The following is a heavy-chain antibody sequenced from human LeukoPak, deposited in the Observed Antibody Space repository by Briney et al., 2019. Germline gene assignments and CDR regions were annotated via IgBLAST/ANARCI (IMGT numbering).Heavy chain of an antibody. CDR2: ISYDGSNK. Sequence: GGSLRLSCAASGFTFSSYGMHWVRQAPGKGLGWVAVISYDGSNKYYADSVKGRFTISRDNSKNTLYLQMNSLRAEDTAVYYCAKAIGSSWYGMDVWGQGTTVTVSS. CDR3: AKAIGSSWYGMDV. CDR1: GFTFSSYG. J-gene: IGHJ6*02. V-gene: IGHV3-30*18. D-gene: IGHD6-13*01.